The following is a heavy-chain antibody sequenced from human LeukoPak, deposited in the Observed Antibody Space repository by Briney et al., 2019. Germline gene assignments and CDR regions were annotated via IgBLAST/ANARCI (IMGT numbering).Heavy chain of an antibody. J-gene: IGHJ5*02. Sequence: SETLSLTCTVSGGSISSYYWSGIRQPPGKGLEWIGYIYYCGSTNYNPSLKSRVTISVDTSKNQFSLKLSSVTAAGTAVYYCARSVVVVPAASAEFDPWGQGTLVTVSS. D-gene: IGHD2-2*01. CDR2: IYYCGST. CDR3: ARSVVVVPAASAEFDP. V-gene: IGHV4-59*08. CDR1: GGSISSYY.